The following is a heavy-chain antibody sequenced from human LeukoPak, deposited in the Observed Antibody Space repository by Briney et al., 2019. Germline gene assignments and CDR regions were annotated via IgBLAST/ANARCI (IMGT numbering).Heavy chain of an antibody. CDR2: IGSAV. CDR3: ARDGDTVLTRGYYYYLDV. CDR1: GFTFSDFS. Sequence: GGSLRLSCVASGFTFSDFSLNWVRQAPGKGLEWISYIGSAVYYADSVKGRFTISRDNARNSLYLQMNSLRAEDTAVYFCARDGDTVLTRGYYYYLDVWGKGTTVTVSS. D-gene: IGHD4-23*01. V-gene: IGHV3-48*01. J-gene: IGHJ6*03.